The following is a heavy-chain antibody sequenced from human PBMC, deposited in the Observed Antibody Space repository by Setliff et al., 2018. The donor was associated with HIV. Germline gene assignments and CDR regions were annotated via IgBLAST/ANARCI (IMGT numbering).Heavy chain of an antibody. V-gene: IGHV4-39*01. D-gene: IGHD2-15*01. J-gene: IGHJ4*02. CDR2: FYYSGST. Sequence: SETLSLTCTVSGVSFSSSSYYRGWIRQPPGKGLEWIGSFYYSGSTYYNPSLKSRVTISVDTSKNQFSLKLNSVTAADTAMYYCARVVDADYLDYWGQGTPVTVSS. CDR1: GVSFSSSSYY. CDR3: ARVVDADYLDY.